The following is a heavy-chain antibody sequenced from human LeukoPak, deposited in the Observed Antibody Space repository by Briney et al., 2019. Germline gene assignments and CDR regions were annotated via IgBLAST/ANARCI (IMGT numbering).Heavy chain of an antibody. CDR3: ARDRYSSSWSTVGVPFDY. CDR1: GGSFSGYY. CDR2: IYYSGST. V-gene: IGHV4-34*01. Sequence: SETLSLTCAVYGGSFSGYYWGWIRQPPGKGLEWIGSIYYSGSTYYNPSLKSRVTISVDTSKNQFSLKLSSVTAADTAVYYCARDRYSSSWSTVGVPFDYWGQGTLVTVSS. D-gene: IGHD6-13*01. J-gene: IGHJ4*02.